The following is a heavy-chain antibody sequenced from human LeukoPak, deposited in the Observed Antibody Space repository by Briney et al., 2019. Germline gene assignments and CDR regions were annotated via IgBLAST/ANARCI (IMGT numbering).Heavy chain of an antibody. CDR1: GDXVSSNSVT. CDR2: TYYMSKWYN. V-gene: IGHV6-1*01. J-gene: IGHJ6*02. Sequence: SQTLSLTCAISGDXVSSNSVTWDWIRQSPSRRLEWLGRTYYMSKWYNDYAVSVKSRITINPDTSKNQFSLQLNSVTPEDTAVYYCARTYHYAMDVWGQGTTVSVS. CDR3: ARTYHYAMDV.